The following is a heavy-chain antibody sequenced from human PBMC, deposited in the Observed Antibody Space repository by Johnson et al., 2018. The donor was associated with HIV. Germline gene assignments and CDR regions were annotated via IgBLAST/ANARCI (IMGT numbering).Heavy chain of an antibody. V-gene: IGHV3-66*01. CDR3: GKARSSGSGAFDI. CDR2: IYSGGST. Sequence: VQLVESRGVLVQPGGSLRLSCAAPRFTVSTNYMSWVRQAPGKGLEWVSVIYSGGSTYYADSVKGRFAISRDNSKNTLYLHMRSLIAEDTAVYYCGKARSSGSGAFDIWGQGTMVTVSS. D-gene: IGHD3-10*01. CDR1: RFTVSTNY. J-gene: IGHJ3*02.